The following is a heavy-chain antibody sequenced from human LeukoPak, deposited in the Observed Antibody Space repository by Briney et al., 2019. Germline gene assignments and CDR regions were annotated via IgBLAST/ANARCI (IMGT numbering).Heavy chain of an antibody. CDR1: GFTFSNYG. Sequence: PGGSLRLSCAASGFTFSNYGMHWVRQAPGKGLEWVAVIWYDGSKKYYADSVKGRFTISRDNSKNTLYLQMNSLRPEDTAVYYCVKTMVTFGGLIRTDAFDIWGQGTMVTVSS. D-gene: IGHD3-16*01. V-gene: IGHV3-30*02. J-gene: IGHJ3*02. CDR2: IWYDGSKK. CDR3: VKTMVTFGGLIRTDAFDI.